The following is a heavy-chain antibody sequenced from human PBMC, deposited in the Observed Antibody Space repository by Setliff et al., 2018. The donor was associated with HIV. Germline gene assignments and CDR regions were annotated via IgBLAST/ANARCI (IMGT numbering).Heavy chain of an antibody. D-gene: IGHD3-22*01. V-gene: IGHV1-18*01. CDR2: ISAYNGNT. J-gene: IGHJ3*02. CDR3: ARAGSYDSSGYYYRPFAFDI. CDR1: GYTFASYG. Sequence: ASVKVSCKASGYTFASYGISWVRQAPGQGLEWMGWISAYNGNTNYAQKLQGRVTMTTDTSTSTAYMELRSLRSDDTAVYYCARAGSYDSSGYYYRPFAFDIWGQGTMVTVSS.